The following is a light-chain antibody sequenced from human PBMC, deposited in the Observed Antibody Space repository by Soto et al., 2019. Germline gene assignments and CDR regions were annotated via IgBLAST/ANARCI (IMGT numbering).Light chain of an antibody. Sequence: EIVLTQSPGTLSLSPGERATLSCRASQSINSNYLAWYQQKPGQAPRLLIYDVSGKYTGIPDRFSGSGSGTDFTLTISRLEPDDFAVFYCQQYNNSPLTFGPGTKVDIK. CDR1: QSINSNY. J-gene: IGKJ3*01. CDR2: DVS. CDR3: QQYNNSPLT. V-gene: IGKV3-20*01.